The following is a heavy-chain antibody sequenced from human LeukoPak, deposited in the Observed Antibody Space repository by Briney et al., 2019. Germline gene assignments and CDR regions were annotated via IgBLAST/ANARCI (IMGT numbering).Heavy chain of an antibody. Sequence: SETLSLTCTVSGDSISSGDYYWSWIRQPAGKGLEWIGRISSSGSTNYNPSLKSRVTISVDTSKNQFSLKLSSVTAADTAVYYCARVLRKDLAARRAYFDYWGQGTLVTVSS. J-gene: IGHJ4*02. CDR1: GDSISSGDYY. CDR2: ISSSGST. CDR3: ARVLRKDLAARRAYFDY. V-gene: IGHV4-61*02. D-gene: IGHD6-6*01.